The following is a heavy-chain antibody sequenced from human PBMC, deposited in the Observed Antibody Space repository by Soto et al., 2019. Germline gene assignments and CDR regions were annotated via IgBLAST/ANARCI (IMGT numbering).Heavy chain of an antibody. D-gene: IGHD3-3*01. J-gene: IGHJ6*02. CDR2: IYTSGST. CDR1: GGSISSYY. V-gene: IGHV4-4*07. Sequence: LSLTCTVSGGSISSYYWSWIRQPAGKGLEWIGRIYTSGSTNYNPSLKSRVTMSVDTSKNQFSLKLSSVTAADTAVYYCAREGEWNYYYYGMDVWGQGTTVTVSS. CDR3: AREGEWNYYYYGMDV.